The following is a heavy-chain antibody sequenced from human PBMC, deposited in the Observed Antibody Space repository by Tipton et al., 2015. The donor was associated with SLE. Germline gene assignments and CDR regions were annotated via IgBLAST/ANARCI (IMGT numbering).Heavy chain of an antibody. D-gene: IGHD7-27*01. J-gene: IGHJ6*02. Sequence: TLSLTCTVSGGSISSYYWSWIRQPPGKGLEWIGYIYYSGSTNYNPSLKSRVTISVDTSKNQFSLNLSSVTAADPAVYYCARATTGDTYYFYGMDVWGQGTTVPVSS. CDR1: GGSISSYY. CDR2: IYYSGST. V-gene: IGHV4-59*01. CDR3: ARATTGDTYYFYGMDV.